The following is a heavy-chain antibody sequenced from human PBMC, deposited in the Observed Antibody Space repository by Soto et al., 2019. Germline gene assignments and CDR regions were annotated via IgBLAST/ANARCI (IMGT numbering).Heavy chain of an antibody. D-gene: IGHD3-3*01. CDR3: ARVLTTFGVISKGPDH. CDR1: GYPFTTYG. J-gene: IGHJ4*02. V-gene: IGHV1-18*04. Sequence: QVQLAQSGAEVKKPGASVKVSCKASGYPFTTYGISWVRQAPGQGLEWMGWISTYNGDTEYAQSLQGRVTMTRGTSTATAYMELRSLRSDDTAVYYCARVLTTFGVISKGPDHWGQGTLVTVSS. CDR2: ISTYNGDT.